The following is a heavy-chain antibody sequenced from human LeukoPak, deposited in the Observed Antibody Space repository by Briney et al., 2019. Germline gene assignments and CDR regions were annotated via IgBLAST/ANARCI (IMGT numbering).Heavy chain of an antibody. CDR2: IRSRSSYI. V-gene: IGHV3-21*01. D-gene: IGHD3-22*01. Sequence: GGSLRLSCAASGFTFSSYSMNWVRQARGKGLEWVPSIRSRSSYIYYADSVKGRFTISRDNAKNSLYLQMNSLRAEDTAVYYCAREPKTYYYDSSGQIDYWGQGTLVTVSS. CDR3: AREPKTYYYDSSGQIDY. J-gene: IGHJ4*02. CDR1: GFTFSSYS.